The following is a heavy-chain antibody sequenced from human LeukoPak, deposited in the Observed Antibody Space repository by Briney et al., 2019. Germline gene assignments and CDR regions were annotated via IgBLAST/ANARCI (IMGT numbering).Heavy chain of an antibody. CDR2: ISYSGST. CDR1: GGSISSSNYY. D-gene: IGHD2-2*01. V-gene: IGHV4-39*01. J-gene: IGHJ4*02. CDR3: ARQRGANDIVIVPAAVFDY. Sequence: SETLSLTCTVSGGSISSSNYYWGWIRQPPGKGLEWIGSISYSGSTYYYPSLKSRVTISVDTSKNQFSLKLSSVTAADTAVYYCARQRGANDIVIVPAAVFDYWGQGTLATVSS.